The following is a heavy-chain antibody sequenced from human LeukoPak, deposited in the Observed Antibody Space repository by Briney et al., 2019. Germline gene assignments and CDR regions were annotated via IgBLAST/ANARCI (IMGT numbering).Heavy chain of an antibody. J-gene: IGHJ4*02. V-gene: IGHV4-39*02. D-gene: IGHD4-17*01. CDR1: GGSISSTNYY. CDR3: ARGRGVKFDYDRRKYFEY. CDR2: IYNSGST. Sequence: PSETLSLTCTVSGGSISSTNYYWGWIRQPPGKGLEWIGSIYNSGSTYYNPSLKSRVIVSLDTSKNHFSLKLSSVTAADTAVYYCARGRGVKFDYDRRKYFEYWGQGTLVTVSS.